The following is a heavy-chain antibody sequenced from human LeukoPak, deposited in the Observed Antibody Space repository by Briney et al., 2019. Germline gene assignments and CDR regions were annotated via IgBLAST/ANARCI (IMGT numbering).Heavy chain of an antibody. V-gene: IGHV4-61*02. CDR3: ARGRGSGWSGYYYYYMDV. CDR2: IYTSGST. J-gene: IGHJ6*03. D-gene: IGHD6-19*01. CDR1: GGSISSGSYY. Sequence: MPSETLSLTCTVSGGSISSGSYYWSWIRQPAGKGLEWIGRIYTSGSTNYNPSLKSRVTISVDTSKNQFSLKLSSVTAADTAVYYCARGRGSGWSGYYYYYMDVWGKGTTVTISS.